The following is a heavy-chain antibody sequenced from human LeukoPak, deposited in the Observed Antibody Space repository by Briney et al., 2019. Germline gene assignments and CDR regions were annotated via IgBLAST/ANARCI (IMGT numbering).Heavy chain of an antibody. Sequence: SETLSLTCTVSGGSISSGSYYWSWIRQPAGKGLEWIGRIYTSGGTNYNPSLKSRVTISVDTSKNQFSLKLSSVTAADTAVYYCAREVQGDAFDIWGQGTMVTVFS. CDR1: GGSISSGSYY. CDR3: AREVQGDAFDI. CDR2: IYTSGGT. J-gene: IGHJ3*02. V-gene: IGHV4-61*02.